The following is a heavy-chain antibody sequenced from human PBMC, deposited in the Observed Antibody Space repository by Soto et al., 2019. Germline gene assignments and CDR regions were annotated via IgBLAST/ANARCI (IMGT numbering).Heavy chain of an antibody. J-gene: IGHJ6*02. D-gene: IGHD3-3*01. CDR2: ISHDGRNK. CDR3: VTGAGSEWSLGSFYGMDV. V-gene: IGHV3-30*04. Sequence: PGGSLRLSCATSGFIFKTYAMHWVRQAPGKGLEWVALISHDGRNKYYADSVKGRFSISRDNVKNTLHLQMNSLSLEDTAVYYCVTGAGSEWSLGSFYGMDVWGQGTTVTVSS. CDR1: GFIFKTYA.